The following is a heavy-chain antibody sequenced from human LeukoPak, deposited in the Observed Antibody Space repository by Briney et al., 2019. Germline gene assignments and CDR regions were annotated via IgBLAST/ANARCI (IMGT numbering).Heavy chain of an antibody. D-gene: IGHD3-9*01. V-gene: IGHV1-2*06. CDR1: GYTFTSYG. J-gene: IGHJ4*02. Sequence: ASVKVSCKASGYTFTSYGISWVRQAPGQGLEWMGRINPNSGGTKYAQKFQGRVTITMDTSISTAYMELSRLRSDDTAVYYCASDILTAYYFDCWGQGTLVTVSS. CDR2: INPNSGGT. CDR3: ASDILTAYYFDC.